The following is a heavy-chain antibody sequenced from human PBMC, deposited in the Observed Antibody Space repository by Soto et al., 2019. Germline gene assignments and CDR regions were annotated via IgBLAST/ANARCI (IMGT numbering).Heavy chain of an antibody. D-gene: IGHD1-7*01. Sequence: QVQLVQSGAEVKKPGASVKDSCKASGYTFSNDATTWWRQAPGQGLEWMGWVSAYNGNTNYAQKFKGRVTMTTDTSTSTAYMEIRSLRYDDTAVYFCARASRYYWNYMMYWGQGTLVTVSS. CDR2: VSAYNGNT. CDR3: ARASRYYWNYMMY. CDR1: GYTFSNDA. V-gene: IGHV1-18*01. J-gene: IGHJ4*02.